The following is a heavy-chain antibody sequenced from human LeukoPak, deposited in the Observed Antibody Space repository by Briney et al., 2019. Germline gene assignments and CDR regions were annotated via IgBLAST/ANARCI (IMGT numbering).Heavy chain of an antibody. CDR3: ARGMAKGKDY. Sequence: ASVKVSCKAAGYIFTNYFMHWVRQAPGQGLEWMGMINPSGGSTSYAQKFQGRVTMTRDTSTSTVYMDLSSLRFEDTAVYYCARGMAKGKDYWGQGTLVTVSS. V-gene: IGHV1-46*01. J-gene: IGHJ4*02. CDR1: GYIFTNYF. D-gene: IGHD2-8*01. CDR2: INPSGGST.